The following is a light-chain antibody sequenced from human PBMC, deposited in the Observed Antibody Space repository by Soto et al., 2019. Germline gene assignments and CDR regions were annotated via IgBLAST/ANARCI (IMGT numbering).Light chain of an antibody. V-gene: IGKV1-39*01. CDR3: QQRIT. J-gene: IGKJ3*01. CDR1: QSIGFY. Sequence: GGRGTITCRASQSIGFYLNWYQQKPGKAPKLLIYDTSSLQSGVPSRFRGSASGTDFTLTISSLQPEDFATYYCQQRITLGPGTKVDIK. CDR2: DTS.